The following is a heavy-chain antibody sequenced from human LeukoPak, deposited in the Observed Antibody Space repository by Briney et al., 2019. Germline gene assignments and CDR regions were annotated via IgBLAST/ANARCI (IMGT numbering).Heavy chain of an antibody. CDR1: GFTFSSYA. CDR2: ISGSGGST. D-gene: IGHD3-10*01. CDR3: AKDLYYFGSGSHDY. Sequence: PGGSLRLSCAASGFTFSSYAMSWVRQAPGKGLEWVSGISGSGGSTYYADSVKGRFTISRDNSKNTLYLQMNSLRAEDTAVYYCAKDLYYFGSGSHDYWGQGTLVTVSS. V-gene: IGHV3-23*01. J-gene: IGHJ4*02.